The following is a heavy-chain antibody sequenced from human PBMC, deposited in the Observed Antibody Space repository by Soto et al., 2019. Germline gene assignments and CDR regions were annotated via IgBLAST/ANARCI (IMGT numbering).Heavy chain of an antibody. CDR3: ATPIFGVVASWWNDAFDI. V-gene: IGHV4-4*02. D-gene: IGHD3-3*01. J-gene: IGHJ3*02. Sequence: SETLSLTCAFSCGSLISSRWWSWVRQPPGKGLEWVGEIYDTGTINYNPSLKSRATISVDKSKNHFSLRMTSVTAADTAVYYCATPIFGVVASWWNDAFDIWGQGTMVTVSS. CDR1: CGSLISSRW. CDR2: IYDTGTI.